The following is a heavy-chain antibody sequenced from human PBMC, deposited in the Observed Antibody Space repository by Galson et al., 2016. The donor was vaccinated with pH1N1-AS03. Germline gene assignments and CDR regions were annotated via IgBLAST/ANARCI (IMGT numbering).Heavy chain of an antibody. Sequence: QSGAEVKKPGESLKISCKVSGYTFSNHWIGWVRQMPGKGLEWMGIIYPADSSTTYSPSFQGQVTISADQSISTAYLQWSSLRASDTAMYFCARQQAGRGSGLWWLFWYGMDVWGQGTTVIVSS. J-gene: IGHJ6*02. CDR3: ARQQAGRGSGLWWLFWYGMDV. CDR1: GYTFSNHW. D-gene: IGHD2-21*01. CDR2: IYPADSST. V-gene: IGHV5-51*01.